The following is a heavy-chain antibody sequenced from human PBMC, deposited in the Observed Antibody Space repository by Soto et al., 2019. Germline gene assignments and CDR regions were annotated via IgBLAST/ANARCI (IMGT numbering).Heavy chain of an antibody. CDR1: GFTFSSYW. Sequence: EVQLVESGGGLVQPGGSLRLSCAASGFTFSSYWMHWVRQAPGKGLVWVSRINSDGSSTNYADSVKGRFTISRDNAQNTLYLQMNSLRAEDMAVYYCARGLAVAPRSTFDYWGQGTLVTASS. CDR2: INSDGSST. V-gene: IGHV3-74*01. D-gene: IGHD6-19*01. J-gene: IGHJ4*02. CDR3: ARGLAVAPRSTFDY.